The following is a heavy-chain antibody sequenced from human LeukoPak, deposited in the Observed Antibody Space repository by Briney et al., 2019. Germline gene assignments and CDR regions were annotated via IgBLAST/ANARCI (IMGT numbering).Heavy chain of an antibody. V-gene: IGHV3-21*04. CDR1: GFTFSSYS. D-gene: IGHD3-22*01. CDR2: ISSSSSYI. CDR3: AKGERGMIVVVIALYYFDY. J-gene: IGHJ4*02. Sequence: GGSLRLSCAASGFTFSSYSMNWVRQAPGKGLEWVSSISSSSSYIYYADSVKGRFTISRDNSKNTLYLQMNSLRAEDTAVYYCAKGERGMIVVVIALYYFDYWGQGTQVTVSS.